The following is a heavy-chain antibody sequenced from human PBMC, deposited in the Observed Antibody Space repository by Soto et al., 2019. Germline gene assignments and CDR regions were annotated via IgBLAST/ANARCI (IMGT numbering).Heavy chain of an antibody. J-gene: IGHJ6*02. CDR1: GGSISSGGYS. CDR3: ARDGGDYDYGMDV. Sequence: SETLSLTCAVSGGSISSGGYSWSWIRQPPGKGLEWIGYIYHSGSTYYNPSLKSRVTISVDRSKNQFSLKLSSVTAADTAVYYCARDGGDYDYGMDVWGQGTTVTVSS. V-gene: IGHV4-30-2*01. D-gene: IGHD4-17*01. CDR2: IYHSGST.